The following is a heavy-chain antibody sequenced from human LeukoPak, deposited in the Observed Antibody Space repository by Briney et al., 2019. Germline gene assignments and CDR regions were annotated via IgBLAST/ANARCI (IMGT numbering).Heavy chain of an antibody. CDR3: ARAYCSSTSCYSRGKFDY. J-gene: IGHJ4*02. CDR2: INHSGST. V-gene: IGHV4-34*01. Sequence: SETPSLTCAVYDGSFSGYYWSWIRQPPGKGLEWIGEINHSGSTNYNPSLKSRVTISVDTSKNQFSLKLSSVTAADTAVYYCARAYCSSTSCYSRGKFDYWGQGTLVTVSS. CDR1: DGSFSGYY. D-gene: IGHD2-2*02.